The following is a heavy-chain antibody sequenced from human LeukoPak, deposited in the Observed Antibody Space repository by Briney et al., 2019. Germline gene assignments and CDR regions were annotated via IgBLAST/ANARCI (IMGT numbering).Heavy chain of an antibody. Sequence: ASVKVSCKASGYTFTSYGISWVRQAPGQGLEWMGWISAYNGNTNYAQKLQGRVTMTTDTSTSTAYMELRSLRSDDTAVYYCARAGFTIFGVVMFLDPWGQGTLVTVSS. CDR1: GYTFTSYG. CDR3: ARAGFTIFGVVMFLDP. J-gene: IGHJ5*02. V-gene: IGHV1-18*01. D-gene: IGHD3-3*01. CDR2: ISAYNGNT.